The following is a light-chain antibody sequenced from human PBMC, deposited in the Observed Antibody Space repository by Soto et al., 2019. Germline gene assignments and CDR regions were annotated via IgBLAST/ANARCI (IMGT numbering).Light chain of an antibody. CDR3: SSYAGQNNYV. Sequence: QSALTQPPSASGSPGQSVTISCTGTSSDVGGYNYVSWYQQHPGRAPKLMIYEVIKRPSGVPDRFSGSRSGNTASLTVSELQAEDEADYYCSSYAGQNNYVFGTGPKLTVL. CDR2: EVI. V-gene: IGLV2-8*01. J-gene: IGLJ1*01. CDR1: SSDVGGYNY.